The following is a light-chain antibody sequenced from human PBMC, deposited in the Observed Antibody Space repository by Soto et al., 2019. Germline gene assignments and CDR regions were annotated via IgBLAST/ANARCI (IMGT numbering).Light chain of an antibody. CDR3: QQYNNYYT. CDR1: QSITIY. J-gene: IGKJ2*01. CDR2: GAS. V-gene: IGKV1-39*01. Sequence: DIQMTQSPSSLSASVGDRVTITCRASQSITIYLNWYQQQPGKAPRLLIYGASTLQTGVPSRFSGSGSMTDFTLTISDLQPEDFATYYCQQYNNYYTFGQGTKLEIK.